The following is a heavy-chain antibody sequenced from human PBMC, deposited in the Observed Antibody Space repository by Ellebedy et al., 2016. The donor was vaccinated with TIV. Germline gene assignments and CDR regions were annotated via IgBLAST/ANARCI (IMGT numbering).Heavy chain of an antibody. V-gene: IGHV1-2*02. CDR2: INPNSGGT. CDR1: GYTFTGYY. D-gene: IGHD2-15*01. J-gene: IGHJ6*02. Sequence: ASVKVSXXASGYTFTGYYMHWVRQAPGQGLEWMGWINPNSGGTNYAQKFQGRVTMTRDTSISTAYMELSRLRSDGTAVYYCARDQEIVVVVAATSQLYYYGMDVWGQGTTVTVSS. CDR3: ARDQEIVVVVAATSQLYYYGMDV.